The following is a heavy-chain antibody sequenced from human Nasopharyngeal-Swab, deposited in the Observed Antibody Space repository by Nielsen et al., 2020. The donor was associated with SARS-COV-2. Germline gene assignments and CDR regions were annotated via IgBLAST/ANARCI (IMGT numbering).Heavy chain of an antibody. D-gene: IGHD2-15*01. CDR3: VKDNLLRAFDL. Sequence: GGSLRLSCAASGFTFDDYAMHWVRQPPGKGLEWVSGVNWNSAAIHYADSVKGRFTISRDNAKNSLYLQMNSLRAEDTALYYCVKDNLLRAFDLWGQGTMVTVSS. J-gene: IGHJ3*01. CDR1: GFTFDDYA. CDR2: VNWNSAAI. V-gene: IGHV3-9*01.